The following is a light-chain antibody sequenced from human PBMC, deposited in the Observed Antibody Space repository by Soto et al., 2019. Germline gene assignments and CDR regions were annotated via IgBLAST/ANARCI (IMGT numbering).Light chain of an antibody. J-gene: IGKJ3*01. CDR2: KAS. CDR3: QQYNSWLA. CDR1: QSISSW. Sequence: DIQMTQSPSTLSASVGDRVTITCRASQSISSWLAWYQQKPGKAPKLLIYKASSLESGVPSRFSGSGSGTEFTLTISSLQPDDSATYYCQQYNSWLAFGPGTKVDIK. V-gene: IGKV1-5*03.